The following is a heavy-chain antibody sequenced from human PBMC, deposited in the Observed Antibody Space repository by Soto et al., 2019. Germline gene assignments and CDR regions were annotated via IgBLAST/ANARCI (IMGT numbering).Heavy chain of an antibody. V-gene: IGHV1-3*01. D-gene: IGHD1-26*01. CDR1: GYTFTSYP. CDR2: INAGNGNT. CDR3: ARDVGDTGD. J-gene: IGHJ4*02. Sequence: QVQLVQSGAEVKKPGASVKVSCKASGYTFTSYPMHWVRQAPGQRLEWMGWINAGNGNTKYSQKFQGRVTITRDTSESTAHMELRSLRSEDTAVYYCARDVGDTGDWGQGTLVTVSS.